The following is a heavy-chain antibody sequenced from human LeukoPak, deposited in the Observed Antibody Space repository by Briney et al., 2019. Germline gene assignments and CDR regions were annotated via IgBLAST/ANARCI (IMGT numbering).Heavy chain of an antibody. CDR2: ISHGGDSA. CDR3: ARGDYGDYEPLGDY. Sequence: PGGSLRLSCTASGFTFSTYAMTWVRQAPGKGLEWVSVISHGGDSAWYADSVKGRFTISRDNSKSTLFLQMNSLRADDTAVYYCARGDYGDYEPLGDYWGQGTLVTVSS. J-gene: IGHJ4*02. D-gene: IGHD4-17*01. CDR1: GFTFSTYA. V-gene: IGHV3-23*01.